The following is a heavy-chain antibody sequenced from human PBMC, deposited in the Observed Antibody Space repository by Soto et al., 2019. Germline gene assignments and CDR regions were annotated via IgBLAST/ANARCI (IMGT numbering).Heavy chain of an antibody. D-gene: IGHD3-3*01. J-gene: IGHJ4*02. CDR3: ARDGDFWRWDY. CDR1: GYTFTSYY. Sequence: ASVKVSCKXSGYTFTSYYTHWVRQAPGQGLEWMGIINPSGGSTTYAQKFQGRVIMTRDTSTSTIYMELSSLRFEDTAVYYCARDGDFWRWDYWGQGTQVTVSS. CDR2: INPSGGST. V-gene: IGHV1-46*01.